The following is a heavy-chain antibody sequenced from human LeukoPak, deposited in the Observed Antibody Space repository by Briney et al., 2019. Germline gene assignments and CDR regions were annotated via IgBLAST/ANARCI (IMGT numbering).Heavy chain of an antibody. D-gene: IGHD3-3*01. V-gene: IGHV4-59*01. CDR2: IYYSGST. Sequence: SETLSLTCTVSGGSISSYYWSWIRQPPGKGLEWIGYIYYSGSTNYNPSLKSRVTISVDTSKNQFSLKLSSVTAADTVVYYCARVITIFGVVIINYYMDVWGKGTTVTVSS. J-gene: IGHJ6*03. CDR3: ARVITIFGVVIINYYMDV. CDR1: GGSISSYY.